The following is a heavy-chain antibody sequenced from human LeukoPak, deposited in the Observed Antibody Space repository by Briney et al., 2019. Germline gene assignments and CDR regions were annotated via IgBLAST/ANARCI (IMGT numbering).Heavy chain of an antibody. D-gene: IGHD5-18*01. CDR3: ARVLLFVSYSYGQVPYYFDY. Sequence: SETLSLTCTVSGGSISSSSYYWGWIRQPPGKGLEWIGSIYYSGSTYYNPSLKSRVTISVDTSKNQFSLKLSSVTAADTAVYYCARVLLFVSYSYGQVPYYFDYWGQGTLVTVSS. CDR2: IYYSGST. V-gene: IGHV4-39*07. CDR1: GGSISSSSYY. J-gene: IGHJ4*02.